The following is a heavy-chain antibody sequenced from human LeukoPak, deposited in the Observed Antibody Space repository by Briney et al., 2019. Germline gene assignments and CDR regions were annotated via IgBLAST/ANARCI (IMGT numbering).Heavy chain of an antibody. Sequence: ASVEVSCKASGYTFTSYAMHWVRQAPGQRLEWMGWINAGNGDTKYSQKFQGRVTMTTDTSTSTAYMELRSLRSDDTAVYYCARVVVVPAPPLSYYYYMDVWGKGTTVTVSS. CDR3: ARVVVVPAPPLSYYYYMDV. CDR2: INAGNGDT. CDR1: GYTFTSYA. V-gene: IGHV1-3*01. J-gene: IGHJ6*03. D-gene: IGHD2-2*01.